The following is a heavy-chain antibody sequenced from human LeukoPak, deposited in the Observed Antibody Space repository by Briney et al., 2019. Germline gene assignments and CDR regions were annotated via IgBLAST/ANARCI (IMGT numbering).Heavy chain of an antibody. J-gene: IGHJ6*02. CDR1: GGTFSSYA. D-gene: IGHD3-10*01. CDR2: IIPIFGTA. Sequence: GASVKVSCKASGGTFSSYAISWVRQAPGQGLEWMGGIIPIFGTANYAQKFQGRVTITADESTSTAHMELSSLRSEDTAVYYCAVVGSGSYTMVYYYYGMDVWGQGTTVTVSS. V-gene: IGHV1-69*13. CDR3: AVVGSGSYTMVYYYYGMDV.